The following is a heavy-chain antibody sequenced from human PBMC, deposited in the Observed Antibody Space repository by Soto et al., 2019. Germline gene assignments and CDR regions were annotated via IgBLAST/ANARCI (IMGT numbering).Heavy chain of an antibody. J-gene: IGHJ6*02. CDR1: GFTFSNYA. CDR3: GIDRGFGAGHGMDV. Sequence: EVQLLESGGDLVQPGGSLRLSCEASGFTFSNYAMSWVRQAPGKGLEWVTGISARGGTTYYVDSVKGRFTISRDNSKTTLYLQMNALRAEDRAVYYCGIDRGFGAGHGMDVWGQGTTVTVSS. CDR2: ISARGGTT. V-gene: IGHV3-23*01. D-gene: IGHD3-10*01.